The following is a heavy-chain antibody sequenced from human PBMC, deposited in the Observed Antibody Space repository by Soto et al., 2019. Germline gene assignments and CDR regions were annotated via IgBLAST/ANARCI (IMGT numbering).Heavy chain of an antibody. CDR1: GGSINNHY. CDR2: IYYSGST. V-gene: IGHV4-59*11. D-gene: IGHD1-26*01. Sequence: TSETLSLTCTVSGGSINNHYWSWIRQPPGKGLEWIGYIYYSGSTNYNPSLKSRVTISVDTSKNHFSLNLSSVTAADTAVYYCARFNSGSYYGGFDYWGQGTLVTVSS. CDR3: ARFNSGSYYGGFDY. J-gene: IGHJ4*02.